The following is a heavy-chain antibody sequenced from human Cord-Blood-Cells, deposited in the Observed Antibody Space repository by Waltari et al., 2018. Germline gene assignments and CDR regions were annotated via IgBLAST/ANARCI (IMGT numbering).Heavy chain of an antibody. Sequence: EVQLVESGGGLVKPGGSLRLSCAASGFTFSSYSMNWVRQAPGKGLEWVSSIISSSSYIYYADSVKGRFTISRDNAKNSLYLQMNSLRAEDTAVYYCARDIAAAGTDYWGQGTLVTVSS. CDR1: GFTFSSYS. CDR2: IISSSSYI. J-gene: IGHJ4*02. CDR3: ARDIAAAGTDY. D-gene: IGHD6-13*01. V-gene: IGHV3-21*01.